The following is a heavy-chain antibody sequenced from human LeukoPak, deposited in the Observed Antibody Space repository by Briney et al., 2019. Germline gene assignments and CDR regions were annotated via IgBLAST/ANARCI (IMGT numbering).Heavy chain of an antibody. J-gene: IGHJ4*02. Sequence: ASVKVSCKASGYIFTGYYMHWVRQAPGQGLEWMGWINPNSGGTKYAQKFQDRVTMTRDTSITTAHMELSRLRSDDTAVYYCARVSNEANYDFWSGYYDNWGQGTLVTVSS. V-gene: IGHV1-2*02. CDR2: INPNSGGT. D-gene: IGHD3-3*01. CDR3: ARVSNEANYDFWSGYYDN. CDR1: GYIFTGYY.